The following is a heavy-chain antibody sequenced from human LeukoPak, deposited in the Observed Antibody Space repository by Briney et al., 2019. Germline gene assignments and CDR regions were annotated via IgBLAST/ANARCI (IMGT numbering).Heavy chain of an antibody. CDR1: GFTVSSNF. CDR3: ARDGYGNNYMDV. D-gene: IGHD1/OR15-1a*01. CDR2: IYSGGTT. J-gene: IGHJ6*03. Sequence: PGGSLRLSCAASGFTVSSNFMSWVRQAPGKGLEWVSVIYSGGTTYYADSVKGRFNISRDNSKNTLSLQMNSLRAEDTAVYYCARDGYGNNYMDVWGKGTTVTVSS. V-gene: IGHV3-53*01.